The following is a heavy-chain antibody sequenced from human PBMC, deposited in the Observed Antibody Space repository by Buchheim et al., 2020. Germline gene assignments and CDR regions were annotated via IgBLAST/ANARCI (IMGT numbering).Heavy chain of an antibody. Sequence: QVQLVESGGGVVQPGRSLRLSCAASGFTFSSYAMHWVRQAPGKGLEWVAVISYDGSNKYYADSVKGRFTISRDNSKNTLYLQMNSLRAEDTAVYYCARDLMDQVVTAILDYWGQGTLVAVSS. V-gene: IGHV3-30-3*01. CDR3: ARDLMDQVVTAILDY. CDR1: GFTFSSYA. CDR2: ISYDGSNK. D-gene: IGHD2-21*02. J-gene: IGHJ4*02.